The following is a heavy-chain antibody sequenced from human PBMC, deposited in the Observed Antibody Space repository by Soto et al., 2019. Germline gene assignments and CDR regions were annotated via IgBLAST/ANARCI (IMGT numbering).Heavy chain of an antibody. D-gene: IGHD2-8*01. CDR3: ARHVPRYCTKGVCWPGYYYYGMDV. Sequence: PGESLKISCKGSGYSFTSYWIGWVRQMPGKGLEWMGIIYPGDSDTRYSPSFQGQVTISADKSISTAYLQWSSLKASDTAMYYCARHVPRYCTKGVCWPGYYYYGMDVWGQGTTVTVSS. J-gene: IGHJ6*02. CDR1: GYSFTSYW. V-gene: IGHV5-51*01. CDR2: IYPGDSDT.